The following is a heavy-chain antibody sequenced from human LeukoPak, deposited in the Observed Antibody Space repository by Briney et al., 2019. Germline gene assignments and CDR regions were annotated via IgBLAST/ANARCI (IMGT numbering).Heavy chain of an antibody. Sequence: VKVSCKASGNTFPSIVTTGFDQAPGQGLGWMGWISAYNGNTNYAQKLQGRVTMTTDTSTSTAYMELRSLRSDDTAVYYCARAGVVVPAAVVDYWGQGTLVTVSS. CDR2: ISAYNGNT. V-gene: IGHV1-18*01. J-gene: IGHJ4*02. CDR3: ARAGVVVPAAVVDY. CDR1: GNTFPSIV. D-gene: IGHD2-2*01.